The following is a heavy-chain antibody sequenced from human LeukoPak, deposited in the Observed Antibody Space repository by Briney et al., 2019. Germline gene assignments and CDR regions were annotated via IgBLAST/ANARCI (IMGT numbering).Heavy chain of an antibody. CDR3: ARGYGSGGSNWFDP. D-gene: IGHD3-10*01. CDR1: GFTFSYYW. CDR2: IKYDGSER. Sequence: GGSLRLSWTASGFTFSYYWMSWVRQAPGKGREWVANIKYDGSERYYVDSVKGRFTISRDNTKNSLYLQMNSLRAEDTAVYYCARGYGSGGSNWFDPWGQGTLVTVSS. J-gene: IGHJ5*02. V-gene: IGHV3-7*01.